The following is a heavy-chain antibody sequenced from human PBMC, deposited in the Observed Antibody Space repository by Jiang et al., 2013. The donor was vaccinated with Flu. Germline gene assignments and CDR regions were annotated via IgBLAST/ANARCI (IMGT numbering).Heavy chain of an antibody. CDR1: GYTFTNYG. J-gene: IGHJ6*02. CDR3: ARDTAGTENYYYNMDV. Sequence: GAEVKKPGASVKVSCKASGYTFTNYGITWVRQAPGQGLEWMGWISAYNGNTNYAQKLQGRVTMIADTSTTTAYMELRSLKSDDTAVYYCARDTAGTENYYYNMDVWGQGTTVTV. V-gene: IGHV1-18*01. D-gene: IGHD6-13*01. CDR2: ISAYNGNT.